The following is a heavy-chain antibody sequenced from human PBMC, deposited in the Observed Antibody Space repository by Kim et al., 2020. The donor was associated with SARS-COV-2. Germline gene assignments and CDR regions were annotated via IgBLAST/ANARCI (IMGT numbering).Heavy chain of an antibody. Sequence: SVKVSCTASGGTFSNYAISWVRQAPGQGLEWMGEIIPLYGTLNDAQKFQDRLKITADESTTTVYMELSSLTSDDTAVYYCARGSSGWRDPWGEGTLVTVSS. V-gene: IGHV1-69*13. CDR1: GGTFSNYA. D-gene: IGHD6-19*01. CDR2: IIPLYGTL. CDR3: ARGSSGWRDP. J-gene: IGHJ5*02.